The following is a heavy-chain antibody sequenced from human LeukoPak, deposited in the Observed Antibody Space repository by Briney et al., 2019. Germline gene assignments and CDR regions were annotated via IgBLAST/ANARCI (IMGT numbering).Heavy chain of an antibody. Sequence: GASVKVSCKASGYTFTSYGISWVRQAPGQGLEWMGWISAYNGNTNYAQKLQGRVTMTTDTSTSTAYMELRSLRSDDTAVYYCARDTMVQGVITPFNYWGQGTLVTVPS. CDR2: ISAYNGNT. D-gene: IGHD3-10*01. CDR3: ARDTMVQGVITPFNY. V-gene: IGHV1-18*01. CDR1: GYTFTSYG. J-gene: IGHJ4*02.